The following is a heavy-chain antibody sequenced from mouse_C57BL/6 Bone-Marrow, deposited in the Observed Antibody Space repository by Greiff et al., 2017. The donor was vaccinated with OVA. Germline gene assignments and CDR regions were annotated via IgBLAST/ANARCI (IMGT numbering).Heavy chain of an antibody. J-gene: IGHJ3*01. V-gene: IGHV1-80*01. CDR1: GYAFSSYW. CDR3: ARRDPYGSSPSFAY. Sequence: QVQLKESGAELVKPGASVKISCKASGYAFSSYWMNWVKQRPGTGLEWIGQIYPGDGDTNYNGKFQGKATLTADKSSSTAYMQLSSLTSEDSAVYFGARRDPYGSSPSFAYWGQGTLVTVSA. CDR2: IYPGDGDT. D-gene: IGHD1-1*01.